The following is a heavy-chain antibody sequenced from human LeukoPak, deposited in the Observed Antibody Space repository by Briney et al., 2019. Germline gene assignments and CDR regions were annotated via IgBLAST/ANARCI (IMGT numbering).Heavy chain of an antibody. Sequence: PGRSLRLSCAASGFTFSSYGMHWVRQAPGKGLEWVAFISYDGSNKYFADSVKGRFTISRDNSENTLHLQMNSVRAEDTAVYYCAKGRSSSSLYYLDYWGQGTLVTVSS. CDR3: AKGRSSSSLYYLDY. CDR2: ISYDGSNK. CDR1: GFTFSSYG. D-gene: IGHD6-13*01. J-gene: IGHJ4*02. V-gene: IGHV3-30*18.